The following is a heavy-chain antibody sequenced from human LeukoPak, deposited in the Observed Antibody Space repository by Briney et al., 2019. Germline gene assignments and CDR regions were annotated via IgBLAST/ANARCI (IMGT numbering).Heavy chain of an antibody. CDR2: ITSSGRYI. Sequence: GGSLRLSCAASGFTFSSYSMNWVRQAPGKGLEWVSSITSSGRYIYYADSVKGRFTISRDNAKNSLFLQMNSLRAEDTAVYYCARVLRYCSGGNCYSGGLGYMDVWGKGTTVTISS. V-gene: IGHV3-21*04. J-gene: IGHJ6*03. CDR1: GFTFSSYS. D-gene: IGHD2-15*01. CDR3: ARVLRYCSGGNCYSGGLGYMDV.